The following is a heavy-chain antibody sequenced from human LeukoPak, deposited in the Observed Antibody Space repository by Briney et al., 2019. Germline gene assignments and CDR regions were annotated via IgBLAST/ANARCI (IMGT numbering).Heavy chain of an antibody. CDR3: AAERYSDGCCWFDP. Sequence: GASVEVSCKTTGFTFSTSTIQWVRQARGQPLEWIGWVLDNENPRYTQKFQGRLTLTRDMSTSTAYMELSGLTSEDTAIYYCAAERYSDGCCWFDPWGQGTLVTVSS. CDR1: GFTFSTST. J-gene: IGHJ5*02. CDR2: VLDNENP. D-gene: IGHD1-26*01. V-gene: IGHV1-58*02.